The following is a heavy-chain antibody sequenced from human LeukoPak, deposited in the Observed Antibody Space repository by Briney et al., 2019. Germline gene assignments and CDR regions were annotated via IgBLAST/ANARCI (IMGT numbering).Heavy chain of an antibody. CDR3: ARVLGSNPFDY. Sequence: SQTLSLTCTVSGGSISSGSYYWSWIRQPAGKGLEWIGRIYTSGSTNYNPSLKSRVTISVDTSKNQFSLKLSSVIAADTAVYYCARVLGSNPFDYWGQGTLVTVSS. V-gene: IGHV4-61*02. D-gene: IGHD4-11*01. CDR1: GGSISSGSYY. CDR2: IYTSGST. J-gene: IGHJ4*02.